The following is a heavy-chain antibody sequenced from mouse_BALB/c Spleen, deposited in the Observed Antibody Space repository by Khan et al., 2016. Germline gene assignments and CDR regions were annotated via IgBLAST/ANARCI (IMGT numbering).Heavy chain of an antibody. CDR2: ITHSGET. V-gene: IGHV12-3*02. Sequence: VQLQESGPGLVKPSQSLFLACSITGFPITSGYYWIWIRQSPGKPLEWMGYITHSGETFYNPSLQSPISITRETSKNQFFLQLNSVTTDDTAMYYCAGDNYGYWYFDVWGAGTTVTVSS. CDR3: AGDNYGYWYFDV. CDR1: GFPITSGYY. J-gene: IGHJ1*01. D-gene: IGHD1-1*01.